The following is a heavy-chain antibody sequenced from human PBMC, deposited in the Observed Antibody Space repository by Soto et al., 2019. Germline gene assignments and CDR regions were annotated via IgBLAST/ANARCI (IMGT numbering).Heavy chain of an antibody. CDR1: GGSISSGGYS. D-gene: IGHD2-2*01. Sequence: QLQLQESGSGLVKPSQTLSLTCAVSGGSISSGGYSWSWIRQPPGKGLEWIGYMYHSGSTHYNPSAYSRGTISRGRSKNQFSLKLSSGTAVVTAVYDCARVPDYRGQGILVSVSS. CDR3: ARVPDY. V-gene: IGHV4-30-2*01. J-gene: IGHJ4*02. CDR2: MYHSGST.